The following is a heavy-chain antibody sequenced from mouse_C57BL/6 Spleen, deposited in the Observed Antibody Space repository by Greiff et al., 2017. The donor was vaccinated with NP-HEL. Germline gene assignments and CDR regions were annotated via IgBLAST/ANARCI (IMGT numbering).Heavy chain of an antibody. CDR3: ALYYGNYEWYFDV. CDR2: IYPGSGNT. J-gene: IGHJ1*03. Sequence: QVQLKESGAELVRPGASVKLSCKASGYTFTDYYINWVKQRPGQGLEWIARIYPGSGNTYYNEKFKGKATLTAEKSSSTAYMQLSSLTSEDSAVYFCALYYGNYEWYFDVWGTGTTVTVSS. D-gene: IGHD2-1*01. V-gene: IGHV1-76*01. CDR1: GYTFTDYY.